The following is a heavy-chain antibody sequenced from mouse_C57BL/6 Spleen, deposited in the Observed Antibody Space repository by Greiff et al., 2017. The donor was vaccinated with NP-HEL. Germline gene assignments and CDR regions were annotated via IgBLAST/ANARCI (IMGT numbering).Heavy chain of an antibody. J-gene: IGHJ4*01. Sequence: QVHVKQSGAELVRPGASVTLSCKASGYTFTDYEMHWVKQTPVHGLEWIGAIDPETGGTAYNQKFKGKAILTADKSSSTAYMELRSLTSEDSAVYYCTRERPYDYDSYAMDYWGQGTSVTVSS. CDR1: GYTFTDYE. CDR3: TRERPYDYDSYAMDY. V-gene: IGHV1-15*01. CDR2: IDPETGGT. D-gene: IGHD2-4*01.